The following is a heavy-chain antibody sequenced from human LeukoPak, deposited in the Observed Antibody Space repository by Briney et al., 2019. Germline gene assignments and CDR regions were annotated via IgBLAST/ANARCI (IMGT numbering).Heavy chain of an antibody. Sequence: GASVKVSCKASGYTFTSYGISWVRQAPGQGLEWTGWISAYNGNTNYAQKLQGRVTMTTDTSTSTAYMELRSLRSDDTAVYYCARDNGYYDSSGYPVFDYWGQGTLVTVSS. V-gene: IGHV1-18*01. CDR3: ARDNGYYDSSGYPVFDY. CDR2: ISAYNGNT. CDR1: GYTFTSYG. J-gene: IGHJ4*02. D-gene: IGHD3-22*01.